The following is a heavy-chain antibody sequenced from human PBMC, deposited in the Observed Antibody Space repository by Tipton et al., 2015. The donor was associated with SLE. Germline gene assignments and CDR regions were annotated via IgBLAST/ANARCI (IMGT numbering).Heavy chain of an antibody. CDR1: GFTFDDYA. J-gene: IGHJ1*01. CDR3: AKDGGYDSSGYRAEYFQH. V-gene: IGHV3-9*01. Sequence: SLRLSCAASGFTFDDYAMHWVRQAPGKGLEWVSGISWNRGSIGYADSVKGRFTISRDNAKNSLYLQMNSLRAEDTALYYCAKDGGYDSSGYRAEYFQHWGQGTLVTVSS. CDR2: ISWNRGSI. D-gene: IGHD3-22*01.